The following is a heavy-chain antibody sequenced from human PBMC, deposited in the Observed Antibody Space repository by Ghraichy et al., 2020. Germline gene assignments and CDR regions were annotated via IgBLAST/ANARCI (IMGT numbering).Heavy chain of an antibody. Sequence: GGSLRLSCAASGFTFSSYSMNWVRQAPGKGLEWVSSISSSSSYIYYADSVKGRFTISRDNAKNSLYLQMNSLRAEDTAVYYCATSPIYSGSYYERVNAFDIWGQGTMVTVSS. J-gene: IGHJ3*02. V-gene: IGHV3-21*01. D-gene: IGHD1-26*01. CDR2: ISSSSSYI. CDR3: ATSPIYSGSYYERVNAFDI. CDR1: GFTFSSYS.